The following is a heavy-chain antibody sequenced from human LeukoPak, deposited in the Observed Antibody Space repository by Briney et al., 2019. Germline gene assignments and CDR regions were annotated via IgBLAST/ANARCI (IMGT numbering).Heavy chain of an antibody. CDR2: IEPNSGGT. Sequence: ASVKVSCKASRYSFSGYYIHWVRQAPGQGLEWMGWIEPNSGGTNYAQKFQGRVTMTREKSISTAYMELSRLRSDDTAVYYCARDGWYKSYMDVWGKGTTVIVSS. CDR1: RYSFSGYY. CDR3: ARDGWYKSYMDV. D-gene: IGHD6-19*01. J-gene: IGHJ6*03. V-gene: IGHV1-2*02.